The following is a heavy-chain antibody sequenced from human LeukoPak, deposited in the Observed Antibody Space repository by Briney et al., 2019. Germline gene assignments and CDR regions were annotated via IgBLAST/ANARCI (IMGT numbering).Heavy chain of an antibody. CDR2: IIPIFGTA. J-gene: IGHJ4*02. Sequence: SVKVSCKASGGTFSSYAISWVRQAPGQGLEWMGGIIPIFGTANYAQKFQGRVTITADESTSTAYMELSSLRSDDTAVYYCARGRSYTQFDYWGQGTLVTVSS. CDR3: ARGRSYTQFDY. CDR1: GGTFSSYA. D-gene: IGHD1-26*01. V-gene: IGHV1-69*01.